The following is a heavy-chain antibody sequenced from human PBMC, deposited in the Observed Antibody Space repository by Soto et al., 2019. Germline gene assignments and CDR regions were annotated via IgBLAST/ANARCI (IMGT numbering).Heavy chain of an antibody. Sequence: ASVKVSCKTSGYAFTGHIIHWLRQAPGQGLDWMGGIIPIFGTANYAQKFQGRVTITADKSTRTAYMELSSLRSEDTAVYYCAGLGVNYYDSSGLRGDYFDYWGQGTLVTVSS. CDR2: IIPIFGTA. CDR1: GYAFTGHI. J-gene: IGHJ4*02. CDR3: AGLGVNYYDSSGLRGDYFDY. D-gene: IGHD3-22*01. V-gene: IGHV1-69*06.